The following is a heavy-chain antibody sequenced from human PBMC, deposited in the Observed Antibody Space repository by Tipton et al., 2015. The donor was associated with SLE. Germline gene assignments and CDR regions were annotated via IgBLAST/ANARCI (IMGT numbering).Heavy chain of an antibody. CDR3: ARDGGNWSYVRNLQH. CDR2: ISAYNGNT. Sequence: QLVQSGAEVKKPGAPVKVPCKTSGYTFTSYGISWVRQAPGQGLEWMGCISAYNGNTNYAQNLQDRVTMTTDTSTSTAYMELRSLRSDDTAVYYCARDGGNWSYVRNLQHWGQGTLVTVSS. CDR1: GYTFTSYG. D-gene: IGHD1-7*01. J-gene: IGHJ1*01. V-gene: IGHV1-18*01.